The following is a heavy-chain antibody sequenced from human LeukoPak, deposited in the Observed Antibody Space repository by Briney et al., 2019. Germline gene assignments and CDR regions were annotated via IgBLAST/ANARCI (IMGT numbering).Heavy chain of an antibody. CDR2: IKQDGSEK. J-gene: IGHJ4*02. Sequence: PGRSLRLSCAASGFTFSSYWMSWVRQAPGKGLEWVANIKQDGSEKYYVDSVKGRFTISRDNAKNSLYLQMNSLRAEDTAVYYCARETIAAAATNDYWGQGTLVTVSS. CDR1: GFTFSSYW. V-gene: IGHV3-7*01. D-gene: IGHD6-13*01. CDR3: ARETIAAAATNDY.